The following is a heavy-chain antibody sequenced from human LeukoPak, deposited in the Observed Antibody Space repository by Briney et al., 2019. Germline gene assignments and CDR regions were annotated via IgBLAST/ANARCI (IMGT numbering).Heavy chain of an antibody. CDR3: ARPARDCSSTSCYNDY. V-gene: IGHV5-10-1*01. CDR1: GYSFTSYW. D-gene: IGHD2-2*01. CDR2: IDPSDSYT. J-gene: IGHJ4*02. Sequence: GESLKISCKGSGYSFTSYWISWVRQMPGKRLEWMGRIDPSDSYTNFNPSFQGHITISADKSSSTAYLHWSSLKASDTAIYYCARPARDCSSTSCYNDYWGQGTLVTVSS.